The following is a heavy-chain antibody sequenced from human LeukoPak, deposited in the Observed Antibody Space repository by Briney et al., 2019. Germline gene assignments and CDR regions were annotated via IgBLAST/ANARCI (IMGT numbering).Heavy chain of an antibody. CDR1: GGTFSSYS. CDR3: ARAYGEYCGGDCYSDYYFDY. CDR2: IIPILGIA. V-gene: IGHV1-69*04. Sequence: ASVKLSCKASGGTFSSYSISWVRQAPGQGLEWMGRIIPILGIANYAQKFQGRVTITADKSTSTAYMELSSLRSEDTAVYYCARAYGEYCGGDCYSDYYFDYWGQGTLVTVSS. J-gene: IGHJ4*02. D-gene: IGHD2-21*02.